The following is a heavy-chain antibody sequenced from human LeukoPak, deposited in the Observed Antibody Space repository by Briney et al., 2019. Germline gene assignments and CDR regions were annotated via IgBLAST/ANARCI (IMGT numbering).Heavy chain of an antibody. Sequence: GGSLRLSCAASGFTFSSYIMNWVRQAPGKGLEWVSSVSSSSSYIYYADSVKGRFTISRDNAKNSLYLQMNSLRAEDTAVYYCARDLGRSSTSLTYYYGMDVWGQGTTVTVSS. V-gene: IGHV3-21*01. CDR3: ARDLGRSSTSLTYYYGMDV. CDR1: GFTFSSYI. J-gene: IGHJ6*02. D-gene: IGHD2-2*01. CDR2: VSSSSSYI.